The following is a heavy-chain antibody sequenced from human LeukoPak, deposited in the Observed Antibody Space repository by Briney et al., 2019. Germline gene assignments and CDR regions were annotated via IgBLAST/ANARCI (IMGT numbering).Heavy chain of an antibody. J-gene: IGHJ6*02. D-gene: IGHD3-10*01. V-gene: IGHV1-8*01. CDR1: GYTFAGYD. CDR2: MNPNSGNA. Sequence: ASVKVSCKASGYTFAGYDINWVRQATGQGLEWMGWMNPNSGNANSAQKFQGRITMTRDTSIDTAYMELSSLRSEDTAVYYCARGPILVRGVILADSVVGMEVWGQGTTVTVSS. CDR3: ARGPILVRGVILADSVVGMEV.